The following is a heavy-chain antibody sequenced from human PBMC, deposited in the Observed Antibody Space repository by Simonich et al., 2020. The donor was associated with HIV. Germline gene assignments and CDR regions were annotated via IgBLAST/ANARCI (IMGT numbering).Heavy chain of an antibody. J-gene: IGHJ4*02. CDR2: INPNTCYT. Sequence: QVQLVQSAAEVKKPGASVKVSCQASGYTFTVYYIHWVRQAPGQGLAWMGRINPNTCYTQFAQNFPGRVSMTRDTSSNTVYMDLSSLRSDDTAVYFCARDRDWGWDYWGQGTLIAVSS. CDR1: GYTFTVYY. CDR3: ARDRDWGWDY. V-gene: IGHV1-2*06. D-gene: IGHD3-16*01.